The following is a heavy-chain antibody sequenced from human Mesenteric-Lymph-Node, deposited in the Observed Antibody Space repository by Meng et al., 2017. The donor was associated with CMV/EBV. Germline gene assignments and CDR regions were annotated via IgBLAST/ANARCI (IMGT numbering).Heavy chain of an antibody. D-gene: IGHD3-10*01. V-gene: IGHV3-30-3*01. CDR2: ISYDGSNK. CDR3: AKDRFGYFDY. CDR1: GFTFSSYA. J-gene: IGHJ4*02. Sequence: GESLKISCAASGFTFSSYAMHWVRQAPGKGLEWVAVISYDGSNKYYADSVKGRFTISRDNSKNTLYLQMNSLRAEDTAVYYCAKDRFGYFDYWGQGTLVTVSS.